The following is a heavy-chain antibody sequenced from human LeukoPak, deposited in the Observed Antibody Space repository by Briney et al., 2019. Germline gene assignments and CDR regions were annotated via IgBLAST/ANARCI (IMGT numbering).Heavy chain of an antibody. J-gene: IGHJ4*02. V-gene: IGHV3-30-3*01. CDR3: ASFHQMARGHGY. Sequence: PGRSLRLSCAASGFTFSSYAMHWVRQAPGKGLEWVAVISYDGSNKYYADSVKGRFTISGDNSKNTLYLQMNSLRAEDTAVYYCASFHQMARGHGYWGQGTLVTVSS. CDR2: ISYDGSNK. CDR1: GFTFSSYA. D-gene: IGHD2-8*01.